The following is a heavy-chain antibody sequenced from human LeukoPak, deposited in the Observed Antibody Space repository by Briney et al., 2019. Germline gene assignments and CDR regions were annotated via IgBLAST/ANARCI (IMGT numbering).Heavy chain of an antibody. D-gene: IGHD5-18*01. Sequence: ASVTVSCKASGYTFTSYYMHWVRQAPGQGLEWMGIINPAGGSTSYAQKFQGRVTMTRDTSTSTVYMELSSLRSEDTAVYYCARGREGNTAMVIHWGQGTLVTVSS. CDR3: ARGREGNTAMVIH. CDR2: INPAGGST. V-gene: IGHV1-46*01. J-gene: IGHJ4*02. CDR1: GYTFTSYY.